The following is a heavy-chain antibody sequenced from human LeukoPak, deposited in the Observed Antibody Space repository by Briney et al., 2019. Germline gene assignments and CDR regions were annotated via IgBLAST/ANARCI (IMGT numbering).Heavy chain of an antibody. CDR2: IYYSGDT. CDR3: ARHGYSSSWYGY. J-gene: IGHJ4*02. CDR1: GGSITSSSYY. V-gene: IGHV4-39*01. Sequence: PSETLSLTCTVSGGSITSSSYYWGWIRQPPGKGLEWIGNIYYSGDTYYNPSLKSRLTISVDTSKNQFSLKLSSVTAADTAVYYCARHGYSSSWYGYWGQGTLVTVSS. D-gene: IGHD6-13*01.